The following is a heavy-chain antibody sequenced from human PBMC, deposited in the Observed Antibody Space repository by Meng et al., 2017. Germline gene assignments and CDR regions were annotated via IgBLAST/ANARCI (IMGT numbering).Heavy chain of an antibody. Sequence: QVHVVRSGAEGKKPGSSVKVSCKASGGTFSSYAISWVRQAPGQGLEWMGGIIPIFGTANYAQKFQGRVTITADESTSTAYMELSSLRSEDTAVYYCARGGYSYGLWFDPWGQGTLVTVSS. CDR1: GGTFSSYA. J-gene: IGHJ5*02. CDR2: IIPIFGTA. V-gene: IGHV1-69*01. D-gene: IGHD5-18*01. CDR3: ARGGYSYGLWFDP.